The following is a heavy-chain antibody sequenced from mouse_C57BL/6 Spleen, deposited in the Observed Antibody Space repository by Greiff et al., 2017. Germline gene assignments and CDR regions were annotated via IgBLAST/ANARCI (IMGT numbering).Heavy chain of an antibody. J-gene: IGHJ3*01. D-gene: IGHD2-4*01. V-gene: IGHV5-4*01. CDR3: AREEDDYDGWAY. CDR2: ISDGGSYT. CDR1: GFTFSSYA. Sequence: EVKLVESGGGLVKPGGSLKLSCAASGFTFSSYAMSWVRQTPEKRLEWVATISDGGSYTYYPDNVKGRFTISRDNAKNNLYLQMSHLKSEDTAMYYCAREEDDYDGWAYWGQGTLVTVSA.